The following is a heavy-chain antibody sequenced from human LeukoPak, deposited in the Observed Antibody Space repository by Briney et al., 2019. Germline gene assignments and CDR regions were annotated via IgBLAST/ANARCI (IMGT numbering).Heavy chain of an antibody. J-gene: IGHJ3*02. CDR2: INPNSGGT. CDR3: ARDQDYSNYSPGAFDI. V-gene: IGHV1-2*02. CDR1: GYTFTGYY. D-gene: IGHD4-11*01. Sequence: ASVKVSCKASGYTFTGYYMHWVRQAPGQGLEWMGWINPNSGGTNYAQKFQGRVTMTRDTSISTAYMELSRLRSDDTAVYYCARDQDYSNYSPGAFDIWGQGTMVTVSS.